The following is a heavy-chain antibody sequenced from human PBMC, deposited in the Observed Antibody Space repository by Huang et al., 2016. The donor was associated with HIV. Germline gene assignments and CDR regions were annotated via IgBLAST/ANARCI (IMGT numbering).Heavy chain of an antibody. CDR3: ARGQGGYYYYYMDV. J-gene: IGHJ6*03. Sequence: QVQLQQWGAGLLRPSETLSLTCAVYGGSFRGYYGTWIRQPPGKGVEWIGEINHRESTNYNPSRKSRVTISVDTSRNQFSLTLTSVTAADTAVYYCARGQGGYYYYYMDVWGKGTTVTVSS. CDR1: GGSFRGYY. CDR2: INHREST. V-gene: IGHV4-34*01.